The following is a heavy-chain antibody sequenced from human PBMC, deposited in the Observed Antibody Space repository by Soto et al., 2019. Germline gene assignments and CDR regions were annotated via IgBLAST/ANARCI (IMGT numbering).Heavy chain of an antibody. CDR1: GGIFSTYA. J-gene: IGHJ4*02. CDR2: IIPLFGTP. Sequence: QVQLVQSGAEVKKPGPSVKVSCKASGGIFSTYAISWLRQAPGQGLEWMGGIIPLFGTPNYAQRFQGRVTITADESTSTDYMEMSRLRSEDTAVYYCARDRDDYGSGNYYNRIDFWGQGTLVTVSS. CDR3: ARDRDDYGSGNYYNRIDF. D-gene: IGHD3-10*01. V-gene: IGHV1-69*01.